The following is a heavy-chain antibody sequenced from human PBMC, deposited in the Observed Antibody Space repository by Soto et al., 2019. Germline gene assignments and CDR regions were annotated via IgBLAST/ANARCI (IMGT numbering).Heavy chain of an antibody. CDR3: ARLYTWIMDY. CDR2: IWYDGSNK. J-gene: IGHJ4*02. Sequence: QVQLVESGGGVVQPGRSLRLSCAASGFNFRNYGMHWVRQAPGKGLEWVAIIWYDGSNKYYADSVKGGFTISRDNSKDTLYLQMNNLRAEDRAVYFCARLYTWIMDYWGQGNLVTGSS. V-gene: IGHV3-33*01. CDR1: GFNFRNYG. D-gene: IGHD5-12*01.